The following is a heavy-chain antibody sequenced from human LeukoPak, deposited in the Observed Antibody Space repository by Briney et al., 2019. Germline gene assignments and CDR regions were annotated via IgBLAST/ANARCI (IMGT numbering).Heavy chain of an antibody. CDR1: GFTFGDYA. CDR3: TSQDYDYVWGSYRSIVDY. Sequence: PGGSLSLSCTASGFTFGDYAMSWVRQAPGKGLEWVGFIRSKAYGGTTEYAASVKGRYTISRDDSKSIAYLQMNSLKTEDTAVYYCTSQDYDYVWGSYRSIVDYWGQGTLVTVSS. V-gene: IGHV3-49*04. CDR2: IRSKAYGGTT. D-gene: IGHD3-16*02. J-gene: IGHJ4*02.